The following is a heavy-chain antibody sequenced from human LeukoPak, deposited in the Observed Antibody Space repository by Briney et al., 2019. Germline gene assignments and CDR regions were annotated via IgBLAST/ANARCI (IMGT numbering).Heavy chain of an antibody. J-gene: IGHJ4*02. CDR3: ARVTQSRGYSYSIDY. D-gene: IGHD5-18*01. V-gene: IGHV4-61*01. CDR2: ISFIGST. Sequence: SETLSLTCTVSGGSVSSGSYYWSWIRHPPGKGLEWIGYISFIGSTNYNPSLKSRVTISVVTSKNQFSLKLSSVTAADTAVYYCARVTQSRGYSYSIDYWGQGTLVTVSS. CDR1: GGSVSSGSYY.